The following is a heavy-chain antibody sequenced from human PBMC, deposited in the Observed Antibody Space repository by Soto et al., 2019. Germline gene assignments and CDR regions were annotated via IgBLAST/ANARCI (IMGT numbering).Heavy chain of an antibody. Sequence: EVQLVESGGGLVQPGGSLKLSCAASGFTFSGSAMHWVRQASGKGLEWVGRIRSKANSYATAYAASVKGRFTISRDDSKITAYLQMNGLKTVDTALYYCTYYGDYPADYWGQGTLVTVSS. CDR1: GFTFSGSA. CDR2: IRSKANSYAT. CDR3: TYYGDYPADY. V-gene: IGHV3-73*01. D-gene: IGHD4-17*01. J-gene: IGHJ4*02.